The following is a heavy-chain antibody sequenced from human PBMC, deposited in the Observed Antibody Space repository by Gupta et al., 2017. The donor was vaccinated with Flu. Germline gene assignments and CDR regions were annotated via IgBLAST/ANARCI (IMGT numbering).Heavy chain of an antibody. J-gene: IGHJ2*01. V-gene: IGHV3-21*01. D-gene: IGHD5-18*01. Sequence: EVQLVESGGGLVKPGGSLRLSCAASGFTFSSYSMNWVRQAPGKGLEWVSSISSSSSYIYYADSVKGRFTISRDNAKNSLYLQMNSLRAEDTAVYYCARDMRIQLWLPWYFDLWGRGTLVTVSS. CDR1: GFTFSSYS. CDR3: ARDMRIQLWLPWYFDL. CDR2: ISSSSSYI.